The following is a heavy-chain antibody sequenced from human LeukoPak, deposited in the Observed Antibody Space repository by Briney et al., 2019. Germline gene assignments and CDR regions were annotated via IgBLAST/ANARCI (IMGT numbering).Heavy chain of an antibody. CDR1: GGSISNYY. J-gene: IGHJ4*02. D-gene: IGHD3-22*01. CDR2: INTSGSA. CDR3: ARLAVYYYDSSGYYGYFDY. V-gene: IGHV4-4*07. Sequence: SETLSLTCTVSGGSISNYYWGWIRQPAGKGLEWIGRINTSGSANYNPSLKSRVTMSVDTSKNQFSLKLSSVTAADTAVYYCARLAVYYYDSSGYYGYFDYWGQGTLVTVSS.